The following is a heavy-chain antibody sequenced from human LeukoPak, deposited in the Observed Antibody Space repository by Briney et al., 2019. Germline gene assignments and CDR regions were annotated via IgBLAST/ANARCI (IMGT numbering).Heavy chain of an antibody. D-gene: IGHD4-11*01. J-gene: IGHJ4*02. Sequence: GGSLRLSCAASGFTFSSYAMIWVRQAPGKGLDWVSSISDNGADTYYADSVKGRFTISRDNAKNSLYLQMNSLKTEDTAVYYCTTTVTTGRFDYWGQGTLVTVSS. V-gene: IGHV3-21*04. CDR2: ISDNGADT. CDR1: GFTFSSYA. CDR3: TTTVTTGRFDY.